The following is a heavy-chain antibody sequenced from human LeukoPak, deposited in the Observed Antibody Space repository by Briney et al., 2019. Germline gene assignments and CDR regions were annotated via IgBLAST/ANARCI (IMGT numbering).Heavy chain of an antibody. CDR1: GFSFRDFW. CDR3: ARFGYSGWNLEY. Sequence: PGGSLRLSCAASGFSFRDFWMTWVRQAPGKGLEWVANINQGGSVKYYGDSVKGRFTISRDDAKSSLYVQMNSLRDEDTAVYYCARFGYSGWNLEYWGQGTLVTVS. J-gene: IGHJ4*02. V-gene: IGHV3-7*01. CDR2: INQGGSVK. D-gene: IGHD5-12*01.